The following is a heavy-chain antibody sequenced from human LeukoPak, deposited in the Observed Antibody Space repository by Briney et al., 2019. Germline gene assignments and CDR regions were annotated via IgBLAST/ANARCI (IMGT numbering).Heavy chain of an antibody. CDR1: GGSFSGYY. J-gene: IGHJ4*02. CDR3: ASRIEYSSSSTDDY. CDR2: INHSGST. Sequence: TSETLSLTCAVYGGSFSGYYWSWIRQPPGKGLEWIGEINHSGSTNYNPSLKSRVTISVDTSKNQFSLKLSSVTAADTAVYYCASRIEYSSSSTDDYWGQGTLVTVSS. D-gene: IGHD6-6*01. V-gene: IGHV4-34*01.